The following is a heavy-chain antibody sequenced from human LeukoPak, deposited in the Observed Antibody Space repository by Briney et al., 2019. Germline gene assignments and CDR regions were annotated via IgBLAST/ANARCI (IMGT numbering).Heavy chain of an antibody. V-gene: IGHV3-23*01. CDR3: AKSGYNRFDY. Sequence: GGSLRLSCAVSGFPFSSYAMHWVRQAPGKGLEWLSDISSGSRSTDYADSVKGRFIISRDNSKNTLYLQMNSLIAEDTAVYYCAKSGYNRFDYWGQGTRVTVSS. CDR1: GFPFSSYA. D-gene: IGHD5-24*01. CDR2: ISSGSRST. J-gene: IGHJ4*02.